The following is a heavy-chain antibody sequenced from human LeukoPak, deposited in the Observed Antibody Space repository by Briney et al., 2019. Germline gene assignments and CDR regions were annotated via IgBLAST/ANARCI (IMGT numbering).Heavy chain of an antibody. Sequence: SETLSLTCTVSGGSISSYYWNWIRQPPGKGLEWIGYIYYSGSTNYNPSLKSRVTISVDTSKNQFSLKLSSVTAADTAVYYCARNRYDSSAFDYWGQGTLVTVSS. CDR3: ARNRYDSSAFDY. CDR1: GGSISSYY. J-gene: IGHJ4*02. CDR2: IYYSGST. D-gene: IGHD3-22*01. V-gene: IGHV4-59*01.